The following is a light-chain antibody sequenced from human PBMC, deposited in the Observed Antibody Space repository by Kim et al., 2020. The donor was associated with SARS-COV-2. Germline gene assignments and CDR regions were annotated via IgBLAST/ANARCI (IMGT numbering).Light chain of an antibody. V-gene: IGLV3-1*01. CDR2: EDK. Sequence: SYELTQPPSVSVSPGQTASITCSGDKLGDKYASWYQQKAGQSPVVVIYEDKKRPSGIPERFSGSNTGNTATLTISGAQALDEADYFCQAWDSGTAIFGGG. J-gene: IGLJ2*01. CDR1: KLGDKY. CDR3: QAWDSGTAI.